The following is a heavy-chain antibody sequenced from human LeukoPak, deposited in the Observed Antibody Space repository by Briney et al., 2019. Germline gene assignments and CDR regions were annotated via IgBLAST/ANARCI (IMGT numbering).Heavy chain of an antibody. D-gene: IGHD3-3*01. CDR2: IKQDGSEK. Sequence: GGSLRLSCAASGFTFSRYWMTWVRQAPGKGLEWVANIKQDGSEKYYVGSVMGGFTISRDNAKNSLFLQMNSLRAEDTAVYYCARPHSISGDDAFDIWGHGTMVSVSS. CDR1: GFTFSRYW. CDR3: ARPHSISGDDAFDI. J-gene: IGHJ3*02. V-gene: IGHV3-7*01.